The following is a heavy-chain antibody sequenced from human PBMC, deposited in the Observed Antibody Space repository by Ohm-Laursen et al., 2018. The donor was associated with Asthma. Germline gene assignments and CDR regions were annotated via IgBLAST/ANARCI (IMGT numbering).Heavy chain of an antibody. CDR3: ARDRVVVVPAAIYYGMDV. V-gene: IGHV3-23*01. Sequence: SLRLSCAASGFTFSSYAMSWVRQAQGKGLECVSAIIGSGADTYYADSVKGRFTISRDNSKNTLYLQMNSLRAEDTAVYYCARDRVVVVPAAIYYGMDVWGQGTTVTVSS. D-gene: IGHD2-2*01. CDR1: GFTFSSYA. CDR2: IIGSGADT. J-gene: IGHJ6*02.